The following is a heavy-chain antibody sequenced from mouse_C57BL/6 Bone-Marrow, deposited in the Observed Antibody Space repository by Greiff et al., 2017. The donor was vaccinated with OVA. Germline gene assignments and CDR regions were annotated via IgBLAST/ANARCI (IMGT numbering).Heavy chain of an antibody. V-gene: IGHV1-55*01. CDR3: ASHLYWYFDV. J-gene: IGHJ1*03. CDR2: FYPGSGST. CDR1: GYTFTSYW. Sequence: QVQLQQSGAELVKPGASVKMSCKASGYTFTSYWITWVKQRPGQGLEWIGDFYPGSGSTNYNEKFKSKATLTVDTSSSTAYMQLSSLTSEDSAVYYCASHLYWYFDVWGKGTTVTVSS.